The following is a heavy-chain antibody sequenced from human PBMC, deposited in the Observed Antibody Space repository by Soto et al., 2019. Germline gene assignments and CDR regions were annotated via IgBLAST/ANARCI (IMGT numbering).Heavy chain of an antibody. J-gene: IGHJ6*02. V-gene: IGHV1-69*13. Sequence: PVKVSCKASGGTFSSYAISWVRQAPGQGLEWMGGIIPIFGTANYAQKFQGRVTITADESTSTAYMELSSLRSEDTAVYYCARAWVGVVILGMDVLGQGTTVTVS. D-gene: IGHD3-3*01. CDR1: GGTFSSYA. CDR2: IIPIFGTA. CDR3: ARAWVGVVILGMDV.